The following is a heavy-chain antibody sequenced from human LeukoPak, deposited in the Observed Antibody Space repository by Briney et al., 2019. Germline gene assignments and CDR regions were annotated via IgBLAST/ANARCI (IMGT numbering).Heavy chain of an antibody. D-gene: IGHD4-17*01. CDR2: ISYDGSNK. J-gene: IGHJ3*02. CDR1: GFTFSSYA. CDR3: ARSDDYGDYGQRKAIDI. Sequence: GGSLRLSCAASGFTFSSYAMHWVRQAPGKGLEWVAVISYDGSNKYYADSVKGRFTISRDNSKNTLYLQMNSLRAEDTAVYYCARSDDYGDYGQRKAIDIWGQGTMVTVPS. V-gene: IGHV3-30-3*01.